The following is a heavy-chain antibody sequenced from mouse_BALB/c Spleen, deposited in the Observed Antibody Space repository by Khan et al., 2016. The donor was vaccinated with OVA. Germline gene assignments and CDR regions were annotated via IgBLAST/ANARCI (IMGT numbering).Heavy chain of an antibody. V-gene: IGHV5-15*02. J-gene: IGHJ3*01. CDR3: ARGRLAY. Sequence: EVELVESGGGLVQPGGSRKLSCAASGFTFIDYGMAWVRQTPGKGPEWIAFISSVAYSIYYADTVTGRFTISRENAKNTLYLEMSSLRSDDTAMYYCARGRLAYWGQGTLVTVSA. CDR1: GFTFIDYG. CDR2: ISSVAYSI.